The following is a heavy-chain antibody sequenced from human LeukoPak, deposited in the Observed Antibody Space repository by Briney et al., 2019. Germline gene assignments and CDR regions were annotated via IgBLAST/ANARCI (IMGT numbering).Heavy chain of an antibody. V-gene: IGHV1-2*02. CDR2: IYPNSGAT. CDR3: GTLLSNGPFDY. Sequence: ASVKVSCKASGYTFTGYDMHWVRQAPVQGLEWMGWIYPNSGATKYAQKFQGRVTMTRDTSISTAYMELNGLRSDDTAVYYCGTLLSNGPFDYWGQGSLVTVSS. J-gene: IGHJ4*02. CDR1: GYTFTGYD.